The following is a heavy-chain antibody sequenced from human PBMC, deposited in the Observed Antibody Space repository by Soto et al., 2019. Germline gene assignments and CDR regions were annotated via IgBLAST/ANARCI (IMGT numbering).Heavy chain of an antibody. CDR1: GFTFSDYG. CDR2: IWHDGSQK. Sequence: QGQLVESGGGVVQPERSLRLSCVATGFTFSDYGIHWVRQAPGRGLEWVAVIWHDGSQKYLADSVRGRFTISRDNSKNTVYLQMNSLRAEDTAVYYCEGRDDPFHVWGQGTMVTVSS. V-gene: IGHV3-33*01. J-gene: IGHJ3*01. CDR3: EGRDDPFHV.